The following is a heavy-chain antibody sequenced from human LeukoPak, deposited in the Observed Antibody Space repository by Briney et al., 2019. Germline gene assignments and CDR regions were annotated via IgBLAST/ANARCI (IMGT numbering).Heavy chain of an antibody. CDR1: GSTFSNYV. V-gene: IGHV3-66*01. Sequence: PGGSLRLSCVDSGSTFSNYVMTWVRQAPGKGLEWVSEIYSDGSTYYAASAKGRFSSSRDSPKNTVHLQMNSLRAEDTAVYYCARKRVSSGSYSDYMDVWGKGTTVTISS. D-gene: IGHD1-26*01. CDR3: ARKRVSSGSYSDYMDV. CDR2: IYSDGST. J-gene: IGHJ6*03.